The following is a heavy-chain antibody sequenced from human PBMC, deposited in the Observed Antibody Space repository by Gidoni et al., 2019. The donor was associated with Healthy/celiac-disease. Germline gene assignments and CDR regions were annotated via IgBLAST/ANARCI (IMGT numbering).Heavy chain of an antibody. Sequence: EVQLVESGGGLVQPGGSLRLSCAASGFTFSSYWMSWVRQAPGKGLEWVANIKQDGSEKYYVDSVKGRFTISRDNAKNSLYLQMNSLRAEDTAVYYCARDDYGDYQYNWFDPWGQGTLVTVSS. J-gene: IGHJ5*02. D-gene: IGHD4-17*01. CDR1: GFTFSSYW. V-gene: IGHV3-7*01. CDR3: ARDDYGDYQYNWFDP. CDR2: IKQDGSEK.